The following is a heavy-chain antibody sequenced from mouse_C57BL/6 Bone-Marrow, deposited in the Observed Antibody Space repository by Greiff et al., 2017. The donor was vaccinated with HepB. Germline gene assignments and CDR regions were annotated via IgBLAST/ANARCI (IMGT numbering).Heavy chain of an antibody. V-gene: IGHV5-6*01. CDR1: GFTFSSYG. Sequence: VQLQQSGGDLVKPGGSLKLSCAASGFTFSSYGMSWVRQTPDKRLEWVATISSGGSYTYYPDSVKGRFTISRDNAKNTLYLQMSSLKSEDTAMYYCARHGDPWFAYWGQGTLVTVSA. J-gene: IGHJ3*01. CDR2: ISSGGSYT. CDR3: ARHGDPWFAY. D-gene: IGHD3-3*01.